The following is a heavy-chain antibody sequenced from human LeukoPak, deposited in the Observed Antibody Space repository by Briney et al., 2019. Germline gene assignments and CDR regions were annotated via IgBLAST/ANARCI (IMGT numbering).Heavy chain of an antibody. J-gene: IGHJ6*03. D-gene: IGHD2-21*01. V-gene: IGHV3-13*01. CDR1: GFTFSTYD. Sequence: NPGGSLRLSCAAPGFTFSTYDMHWVRQVSGKGLEWVSSIGTIGDTFYPGSVKGRFTISRENAKNSLYLQMNGLRAGDTAVYYCARATVIGNAPVPGYMDVWGKGTTVTVSS. CDR3: ARATVIGNAPVPGYMDV. CDR2: IGTIGDT.